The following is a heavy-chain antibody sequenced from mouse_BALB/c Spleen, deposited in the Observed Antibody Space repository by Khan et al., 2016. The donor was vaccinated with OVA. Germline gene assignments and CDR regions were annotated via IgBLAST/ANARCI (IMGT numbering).Heavy chain of an antibody. CDR1: GYTFTDFT. J-gene: IGHJ3*01. Sequence: QVQLQQSGTELVRPGASVKISCKGSGYTFTDFTMHWVRQSHALSLEWIGVISPYYGHATYNQKFKDKATLTVDKSSSTAYMELGRLTSEDSAMYYCTRGGGGSWFAYWGQGTLVTVSA. CDR3: TRGGGGSWFAY. CDR2: ISPYYGHA. D-gene: IGHD1-1*01. V-gene: IGHV1S137*01.